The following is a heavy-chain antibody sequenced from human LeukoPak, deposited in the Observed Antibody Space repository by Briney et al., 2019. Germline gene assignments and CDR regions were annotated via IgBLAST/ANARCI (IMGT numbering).Heavy chain of an antibody. CDR2: IKQDGSEK. Sequence: PGGSLRLSCAASGFTSINYWMSWVRQAPGKGLEWVASIKQDGSEKYYVDSVKGRFTISRDNAKNSVYLQMNSLRVEDTALYYCATSRTKVDYWGQGSLVTVSS. CDR1: GFTSINYW. V-gene: IGHV3-7*01. CDR3: ATSRTKVDY. J-gene: IGHJ4*02.